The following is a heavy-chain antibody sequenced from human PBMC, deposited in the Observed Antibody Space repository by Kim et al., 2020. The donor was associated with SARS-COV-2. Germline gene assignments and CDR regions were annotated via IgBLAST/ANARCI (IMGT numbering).Heavy chain of an antibody. V-gene: IGHV1-3*01. CDR3: ARDSNSGSYFDY. J-gene: IGHJ4*02. D-gene: IGHD1-26*01. Sequence: TRYSQKCQGRLTITRDTSASTAYMELSSLKSEDTAVYYCARDSNSGSYFDYWGQGTLVTVSS. CDR2: T.